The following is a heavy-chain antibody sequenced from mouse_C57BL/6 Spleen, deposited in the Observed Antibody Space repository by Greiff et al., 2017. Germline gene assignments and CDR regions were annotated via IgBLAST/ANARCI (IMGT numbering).Heavy chain of an antibody. J-gene: IGHJ2*01. V-gene: IGHV1-80*01. CDR1: GYAFSSYW. Sequence: QVQLKQSGAELVKPGASVKISCKASGYAFSSYWMNWVKQRPGKGLEWIGQIYPGDGDTNYNGKFKGKATLTADKSSSTAYMQLSSLTSEDSAVYFCARYTTVSSGDYFDYWGQGTTLTVSS. CDR2: IYPGDGDT. CDR3: ARYTTVSSGDYFDY. D-gene: IGHD1-1*01.